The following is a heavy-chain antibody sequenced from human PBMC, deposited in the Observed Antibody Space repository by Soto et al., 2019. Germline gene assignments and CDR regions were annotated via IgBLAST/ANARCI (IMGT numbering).Heavy chain of an antibody. CDR1: GGSISSGDYY. V-gene: IGHV4-30-4*01. D-gene: IGHD3-10*01. J-gene: IGHJ6*02. Sequence: QVQLQESGPGLVKPSQTLSLTCTVSGGSISSGDYYWSWIRQPPGKGLEWIGYIYYSGSTYYKPSLKRRVTTSVDAAKNQFSLKLSSVAAAGPAVYYCARATGGVTMVRGVRYGMDVWGQGTTVTVSS. CDR3: ARATGGVTMVRGVRYGMDV. CDR2: IYYSGST.